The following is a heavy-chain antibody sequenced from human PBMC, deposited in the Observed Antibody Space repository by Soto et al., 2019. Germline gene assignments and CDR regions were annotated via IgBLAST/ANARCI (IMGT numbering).Heavy chain of an antibody. V-gene: IGHV1-2*02. Sequence: HEHLVQSGAEVKRPGASLKVSCKASGYSFTGYYIHWVRQAPGQGLEWMGWINPDSGATNYAQNFQGRVTLTSDTSISTASMDLTSLTSDDTAVYYCARGDYGTGGYPFPYCDYGGQGTLVIVSS. J-gene: IGHJ4*02. D-gene: IGHD2-8*02. CDR1: GYSFTGYY. CDR3: ARGDYGTGGYPFPYCDY. CDR2: INPDSGAT.